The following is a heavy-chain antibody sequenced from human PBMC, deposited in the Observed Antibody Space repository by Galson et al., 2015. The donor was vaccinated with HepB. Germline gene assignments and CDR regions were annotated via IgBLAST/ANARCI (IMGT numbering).Heavy chain of an antibody. Sequence: QSGAEVKKPGESLKMSCKGSGYSFTNSWIGWVRQVPGKGLEWMAIIYPGDSDTRYSPSFQGQATISADKSISTAYLQWSSLRASDTAMYYCARGRGYCISTSCYEFDYWGQGTLVTVSS. D-gene: IGHD2-2*01. CDR1: GYSFTNSW. CDR2: IYPGDSDT. J-gene: IGHJ4*02. V-gene: IGHV5-51*01. CDR3: ARGRGYCISTSCYEFDY.